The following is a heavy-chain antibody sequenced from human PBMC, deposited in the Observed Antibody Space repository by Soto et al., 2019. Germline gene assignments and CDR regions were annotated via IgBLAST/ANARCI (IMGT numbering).Heavy chain of an antibody. J-gene: IGHJ5*02. CDR3: AKGGEGSCSRTSCLYFSDS. V-gene: IGHV3-23*01. D-gene: IGHD2-2*01. CDR1: GFTFSSYA. CDR2: ISGSGGTT. Sequence: PGESLKISCAASGFTFSSYAMSWVRQAPGKGLEWVSAISGSGGTTYYADSVKGRFTISRDNSKNTLDLQMNSLRVEDTAVYYCAKGGEGSCSRTSCLYFSDSWGQGTLVTVSS.